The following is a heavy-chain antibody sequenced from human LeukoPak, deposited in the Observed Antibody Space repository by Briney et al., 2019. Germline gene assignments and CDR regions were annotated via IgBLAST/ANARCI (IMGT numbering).Heavy chain of an antibody. CDR3: ARTLYDSSGYQPAGY. CDR1: GYTFTSYY. CDR2: INPNSGGT. V-gene: IGHV1-2*02. J-gene: IGHJ4*02. D-gene: IGHD3-22*01. Sequence: GASVKVSCKASGYTFTSYYIHWVRQAPGQGLEWMGWINPNSGGTNYAQKFQGRVTMTRDTSISTAYMELSRLRSDDTAVYYCARTLYDSSGYQPAGYWGQGTLVTVSS.